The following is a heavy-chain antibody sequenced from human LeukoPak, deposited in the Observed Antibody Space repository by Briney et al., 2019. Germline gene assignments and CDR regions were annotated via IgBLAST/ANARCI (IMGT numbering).Heavy chain of an antibody. Sequence: GGSLRLSCAASGFTFSSYSMNWVRQAPGKGLEWVSSISSSSSYIYYADSVKGRFTISRDNAKNSLYLQMTSQSAEDTAVYYCARGGYCSSTSCYTEMAAAGNGEAYWGQGTLVTVSS. CDR3: ARGGYCSSTSCYTEMAAAGNGEAY. CDR2: ISSSSSYI. D-gene: IGHD2-2*02. CDR1: GFTFSSYS. J-gene: IGHJ4*02. V-gene: IGHV3-21*01.